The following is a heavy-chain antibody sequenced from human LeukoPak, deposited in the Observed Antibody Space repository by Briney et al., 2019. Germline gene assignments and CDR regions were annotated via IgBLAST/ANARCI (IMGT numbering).Heavy chain of an antibody. V-gene: IGHV3-9*03. CDR1: GFTFHDYA. CDR2: ISRNSVTI. D-gene: IGHD3-16*01. CDR3: ATSKGGGGFDP. Sequence: PGGSLRLSCAASGFTFHDYAMHWGRQAPGKGLEWVSGISRNSVTIDYANSVKGRFTIFRDNAKNSLYLQMNSLEPEDLGLYYCATSKGGGGFDPWGQGTLVTVSS. J-gene: IGHJ5*02.